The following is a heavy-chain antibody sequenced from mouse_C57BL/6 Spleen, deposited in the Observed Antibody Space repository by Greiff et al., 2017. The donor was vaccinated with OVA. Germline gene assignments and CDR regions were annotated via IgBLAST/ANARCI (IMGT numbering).Heavy chain of an antibody. J-gene: IGHJ2*01. CDR2: INPSSGYT. Sequence: VQLQQSGAELERPGASVKMSCKASGYTFTSYTMHWVKQRPGQGLEWIGYINPSSGYTKYNQKFKDKATLTADKSSSTAYMQLSSLTSEDSAVDYCARNEITTVIATDYVDFWGKGTTLTVSS. V-gene: IGHV1-4*01. CDR1: GYTFTSYT. CDR3: ARNEITTVIATDYVDF. D-gene: IGHD1-1*01.